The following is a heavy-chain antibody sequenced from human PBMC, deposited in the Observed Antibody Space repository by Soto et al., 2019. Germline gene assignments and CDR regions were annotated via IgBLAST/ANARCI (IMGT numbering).Heavy chain of an antibody. J-gene: IGHJ5*02. CDR3: ARDVVGGSYWQSWFDP. CDR2: IYYSGST. V-gene: IGHV4-59*01. D-gene: IGHD1-26*01. Sequence: PSETLSLPCTVSGGSISSYYWSCIRQHPGKGLEWIGYIYYSGSTTYNPSLKSRVTISVDTSKNQFSLKLSSVTAADTAVYYCARDVVGGSYWQSWFDPWGQGTLVTVSS. CDR1: GGSISSYY.